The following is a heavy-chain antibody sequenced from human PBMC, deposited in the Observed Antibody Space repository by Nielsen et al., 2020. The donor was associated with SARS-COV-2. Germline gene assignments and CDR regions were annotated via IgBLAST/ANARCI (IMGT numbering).Heavy chain of an antibody. CDR1: AFTFSNYA. CDR2: ISSDGREK. D-gene: IGHD3-3*01. CDR3: ANFWD. J-gene: IGHJ4*02. Sequence: GESLKISCAASAFTFSNYAVHWVRQAPGKGLEWVAVISSDGREKYYADSVRGRFPISRDTSKNTVYLQMNSVRADDTGVYYCANFWDWGQGTLVTVSS. V-gene: IGHV3-30*04.